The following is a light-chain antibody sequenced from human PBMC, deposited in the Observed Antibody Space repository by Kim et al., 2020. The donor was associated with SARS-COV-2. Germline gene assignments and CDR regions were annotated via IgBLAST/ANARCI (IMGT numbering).Light chain of an antibody. CDR1: QDINHY. V-gene: IGKV1-16*02. CDR3: QQYKSYPRT. J-gene: IGKJ4*01. Sequence: SASVGDTVTITCRASQDINHYLAWFQQKPVKAPKSLIYGTSNLRGGVPSKFSGSGSATDFTLTISSLQPEDFATYYCQQYKSYPRTFGGGTVVEIK. CDR2: GTS.